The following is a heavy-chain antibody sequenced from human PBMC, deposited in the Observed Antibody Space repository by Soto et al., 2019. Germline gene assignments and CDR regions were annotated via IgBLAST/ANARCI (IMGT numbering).Heavy chain of an antibody. CDR1: GGSISSGGYY. CDR2: IYYSGST. V-gene: IGHV4-31*03. J-gene: IGHJ4*02. CDR3: ARARGWFGELSAFDY. Sequence: SETLSLPCTVSGGSISSGGYYWSWIRQHPGKGLEWIGYIYYSGSTYYNPSLKSRVTISVDTSKNQFSLKLSSVTAADTAVYYCARARGWFGELSAFDYWGQGTLLTVSS. D-gene: IGHD3-10*01.